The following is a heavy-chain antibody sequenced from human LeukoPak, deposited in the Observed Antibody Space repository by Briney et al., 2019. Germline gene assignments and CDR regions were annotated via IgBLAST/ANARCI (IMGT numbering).Heavy chain of an antibody. CDR1: GFTFDHYW. Sequence: NPGGSLRLACAVSGFTFDHYWMTWVRQAPGKGLEWVSSISSSGSYIYYADSVKGRFTISRDNAKNSLYLQMNSLRAEDTAVYYCARVHRGYPFDYWGQGTLVTVSS. J-gene: IGHJ4*02. V-gene: IGHV3-21*01. CDR2: ISSSGSYI. CDR3: ARVHRGYPFDY. D-gene: IGHD3-22*01.